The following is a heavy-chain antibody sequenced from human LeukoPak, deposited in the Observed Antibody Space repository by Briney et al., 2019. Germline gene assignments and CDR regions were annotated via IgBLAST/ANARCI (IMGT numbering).Heavy chain of an antibody. Sequence: ASVKVSCEASGYIFTDYGISWVRQAPGQGLEWMGWISTYNGNTNYAQNLQGRVTLTTDTFTTTAYMELRSLRSDDTAVYYCARDIVVVPAALSAWGQGTLVTVSS. V-gene: IGHV1-18*01. CDR1: GYIFTDYG. D-gene: IGHD2-2*01. J-gene: IGHJ4*02. CDR2: ISTYNGNT. CDR3: ARDIVVVPAALSA.